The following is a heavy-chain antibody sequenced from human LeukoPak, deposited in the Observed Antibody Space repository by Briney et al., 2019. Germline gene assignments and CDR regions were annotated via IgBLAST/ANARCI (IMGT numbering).Heavy chain of an antibody. J-gene: IGHJ4*02. V-gene: IGHV1-69*06. Sequence: GASVKVSCKASGGTFSSYAISWVRQAPGQGLEWMGGIIPIFGTANYAQKFQGRVTITADKSTSTAYMELSSLRSEDTAVYYCASSRTLRHSFDSWAPGPLFPVSS. CDR1: GGTFSSYA. CDR3: ASSRTLRHSFDS. CDR2: IIPIFGTA.